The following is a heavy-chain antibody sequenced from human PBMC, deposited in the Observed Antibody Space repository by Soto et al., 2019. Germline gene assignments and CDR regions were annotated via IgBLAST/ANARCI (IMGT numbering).Heavy chain of an antibody. CDR1: GGTFSSYA. CDR2: IIPIFGTA. CDR3: ARPTGYYYDSSGSFDY. J-gene: IGHJ4*02. Sequence: VKVSCKASGGTFSSYAISWVRQAPGRGLEWMGGIIPIFGTANYAQKFQGRVTITADESTSTAYMELSSLRSEDTAVYYCARPTGYYYDSSGSFDYWGQGTLVTVSS. V-gene: IGHV1-69*13. D-gene: IGHD3-22*01.